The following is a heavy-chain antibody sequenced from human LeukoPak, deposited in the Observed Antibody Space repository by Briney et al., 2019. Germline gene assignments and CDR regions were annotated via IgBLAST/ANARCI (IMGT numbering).Heavy chain of an antibody. D-gene: IGHD6-19*01. CDR1: GGSFSGYY. Sequence: SETLSLTCAVYGGSFSGYYWSWTRQPPGKGLEWIGEINHSGSTNYNPSLKSRVTISVDTSKNQFSLKLSSVTAADTAVYYCARRGWLVPGFDYWGQGTLVTVSS. J-gene: IGHJ4*02. V-gene: IGHV4-34*01. CDR2: INHSGST. CDR3: ARRGWLVPGFDY.